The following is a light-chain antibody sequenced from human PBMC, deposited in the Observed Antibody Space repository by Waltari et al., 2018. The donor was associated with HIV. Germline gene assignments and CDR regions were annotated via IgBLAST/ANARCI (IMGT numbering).Light chain of an antibody. CDR1: SLRKYY. V-gene: IGLV3-19*01. Sequence: SSELTQDPAVSVALGQPVRITCQGDSLRKYYGTWYQQKPGQAPVLVHYGKNNRPSGMPHRVAGSTSGSTTSLTSAGAQAEDEADDYCSSRDRSGNHRVFGGGTNLTVL. CDR3: SSRDRSGNHRV. CDR2: GKN. J-gene: IGLJ3*02.